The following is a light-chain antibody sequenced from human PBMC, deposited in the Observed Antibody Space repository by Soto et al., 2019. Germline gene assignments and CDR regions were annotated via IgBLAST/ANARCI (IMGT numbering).Light chain of an antibody. Sequence: SYELTQAPSVSVSPGQTANITCSGDKLGNRYACWYQLKPGQSPVLVIFKDSKRPSGIPERFSGSNSGNTATLTISGTQTMDEAEYYCQAWDSSTGVFGRGTQLTVL. J-gene: IGLJ3*02. CDR2: KDS. V-gene: IGLV3-1*01. CDR3: QAWDSSTGV. CDR1: KLGNRY.